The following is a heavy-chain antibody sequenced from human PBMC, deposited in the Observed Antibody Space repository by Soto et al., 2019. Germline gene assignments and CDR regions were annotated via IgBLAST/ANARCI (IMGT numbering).Heavy chain of an antibody. CDR2: ISSDSRTI. V-gene: IGHV3-48*02. CDR1: GFSLSDCA. CDR3: AIIMWVVLFFINVDVYDMDG. J-gene: IGHJ6*02. D-gene: IGHD2-21*01. Sequence: GGSLRLSCVASGFSLSDCAVNWVRQAPGKGLEWVSFISSDSRTIYYADSVEGRFTVSRDNARNSVSLQMDSLRDEDGAVYYCAIIMWVVLFFINVDVYDMDGWGQGTPVTVSS.